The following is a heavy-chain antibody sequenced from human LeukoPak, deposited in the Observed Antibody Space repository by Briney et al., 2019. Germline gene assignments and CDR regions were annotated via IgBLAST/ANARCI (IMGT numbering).Heavy chain of an antibody. CDR2: ISGGGGSA. CDR1: GFTFSSYP. J-gene: IGHJ4*02. Sequence: GGSLRLSCAGSGFTFSSYPMSWVRQAPAKWLQWVSAISGGGGSAYYADSVKGRFTISRDNSKGTLYLQMHSLRAEDTAIYYCAARPLMPPRFDYWGQGTLVTVSS. V-gene: IGHV3-23*01. CDR3: AARPLMPPRFDY. D-gene: IGHD2-2*01.